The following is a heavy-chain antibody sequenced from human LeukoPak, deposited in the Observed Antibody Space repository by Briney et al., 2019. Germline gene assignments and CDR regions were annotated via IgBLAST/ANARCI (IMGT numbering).Heavy chain of an antibody. J-gene: IGHJ6*02. CDR1: GYTFTSYY. D-gene: IGHD1-1*01. V-gene: IGHV1-46*01. CDR3: ARTYNWNVGYYYGMDV. CDR2: INPSGGST. Sequence: ASVKVSCKASGYTFTSYYMQWVRQAAGQGLEWMGIINPSGGSTSYAQKFQGRVTMTRDTSTSTVYMELSSLRSEDTAVYYCARTYNWNVGYYYGMDVWGQGTTVTVSS.